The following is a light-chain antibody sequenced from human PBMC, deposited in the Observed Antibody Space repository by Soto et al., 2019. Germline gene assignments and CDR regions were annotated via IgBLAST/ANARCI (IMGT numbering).Light chain of an antibody. V-gene: IGKV1-5*01. CDR2: DAS. CDR1: QSISSW. J-gene: IGKJ1*01. CDR3: QQYNSYSRT. Sequence: DIPMTQSPSTLSASVGDRVTITCRASQSISSWLAWYQQKPGKAPKLLIYDASSLESGVPSRFSGSGSGTAFTLTISSLQPDDFATYYYQQYNSYSRTFGQGTKVEIK.